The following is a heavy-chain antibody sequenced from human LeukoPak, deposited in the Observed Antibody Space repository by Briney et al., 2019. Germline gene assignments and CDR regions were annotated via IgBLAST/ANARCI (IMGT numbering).Heavy chain of an antibody. V-gene: IGHV4-39*01. D-gene: IGHD6-19*01. CDR3: ARLHSSGWYLDC. CDR2: IYYSGST. J-gene: IGHJ4*02. CDR1: GGSISSSTYY. Sequence: PSETLSFTCTVSGGSISSSTYYWAWIRQSQGLEWIGSIYYSGSTYYNPSLKGRVEISVDTSKNQFSLNLNSVTAADTAVYYCARLHSSGWYLDCWGQGTLVIVSS.